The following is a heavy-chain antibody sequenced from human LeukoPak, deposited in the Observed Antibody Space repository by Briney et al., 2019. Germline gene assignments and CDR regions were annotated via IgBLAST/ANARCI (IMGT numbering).Heavy chain of an antibody. V-gene: IGHV4-4*02. CDR3: ARVAAAAGTVYFQH. CDR2: IYHSGSI. D-gene: IGHD6-13*01. J-gene: IGHJ1*01. Sequence: SGTLSLTCAVSGGSISSSNWWSWVRQPPGKGLEWIGEIYHSGSINYNPSLKSRVTISVDKSKNQFSLKLSSVTAADTAVYYCARVAAAAGTVYFQHWGQGTLVTVSS. CDR1: GGSISSSNW.